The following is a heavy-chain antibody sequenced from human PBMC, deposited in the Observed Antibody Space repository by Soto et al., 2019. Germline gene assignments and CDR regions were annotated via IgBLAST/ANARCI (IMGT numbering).Heavy chain of an antibody. CDR2: ISYDGSNK. CDR1: GFTFSSYG. D-gene: IGHD2-2*01. J-gene: IGHJ4*02. Sequence: QVQLVESGGGVVQPGRSLRLSCAASGFTFSSYGMHWVRQAPGKGREWVAVISYDGSNKYDADSVKGRFTISRDNSKNTMYLKMNILRAEDTAVYYCAKKRGTRQYPGGIDYWGQGTLVTVSS. V-gene: IGHV3-30*18. CDR3: AKKRGTRQYPGGIDY.